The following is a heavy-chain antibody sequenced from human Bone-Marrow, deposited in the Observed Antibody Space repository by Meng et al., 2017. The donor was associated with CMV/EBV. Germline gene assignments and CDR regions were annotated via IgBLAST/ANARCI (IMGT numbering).Heavy chain of an antibody. V-gene: IGHV1-69*05. CDR1: GYTFTSYD. D-gene: IGHD6-6*01. J-gene: IGHJ4*02. Sequence: GGSLRLSCKASGYTFTSYDIKWVRQATGQGLEWMGGIIPIFGTANYAQKFQGRVTITTDESTSTAYMELSSLRSEDTAVYYCASGAQLVPDYWGQGTLVTVSS. CDR2: IIPIFGTA. CDR3: ASGAQLVPDY.